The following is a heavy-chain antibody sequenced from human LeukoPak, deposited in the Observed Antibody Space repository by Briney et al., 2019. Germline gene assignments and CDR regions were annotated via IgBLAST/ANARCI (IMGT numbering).Heavy chain of an antibody. CDR2: IYYSGST. Sequence: SETLSLTCTVSGGSISSGGYYWSWIRQHPGTGLEWIGYIYYSGSTYYNPSLKSRVTISVDTSKNQFSLKLSSVTAADTAVYYCARDRGELLLDYWGQGTLVTVSS. D-gene: IGHD1-26*01. CDR3: ARDRGELLLDY. CDR1: GGSISSGGYY. J-gene: IGHJ4*02. V-gene: IGHV4-31*03.